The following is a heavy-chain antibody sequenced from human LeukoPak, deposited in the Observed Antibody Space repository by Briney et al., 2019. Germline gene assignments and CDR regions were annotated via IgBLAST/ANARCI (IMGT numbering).Heavy chain of an antibody. D-gene: IGHD2-2*01. Sequence: GGSLRLSCAASGFTFSSNWMHWVRQAPGKGRVWVSRINEDGSTTNYADSVKGRSTIFRDNAKNTLYLQMNSLSAEATTVYYCAKDKYCSSTSSYYYYYGMDVWGQGTTATVSS. J-gene: IGHJ6*02. CDR3: AKDKYCSSTSSYYYYYGMDV. CDR1: GFTFSSNW. CDR2: INEDGSTT. V-gene: IGHV3-74*01.